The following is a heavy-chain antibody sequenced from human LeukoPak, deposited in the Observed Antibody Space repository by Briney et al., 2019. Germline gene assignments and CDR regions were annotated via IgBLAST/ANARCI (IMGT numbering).Heavy chain of an antibody. CDR2: ISAYNGNT. D-gene: IGHD6-19*01. V-gene: IGHV1-18*01. CDR1: GYTFTSYG. Sequence: ASVNVSCKASGYTFTSYGISWVRQAPGQGLEWMGWISAYNGNTNYAQKLQGRVTMTTDTSTSTAYMELRSLRSDDTAVYYCARGGLGIAVAGPDAFDIWGQGTMVTVSS. J-gene: IGHJ3*02. CDR3: ARGGLGIAVAGPDAFDI.